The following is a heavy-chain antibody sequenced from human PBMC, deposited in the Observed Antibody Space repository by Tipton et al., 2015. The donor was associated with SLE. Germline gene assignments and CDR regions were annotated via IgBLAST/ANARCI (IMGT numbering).Heavy chain of an antibody. D-gene: IGHD3-3*01. CDR1: GFTFSSYA. Sequence: SLRLSCAASGFTFSSYAMHWVRQAPGKGLEWVSAISGSGGSTYYADSVKGRFTISRDNSKNTLYLQMNSLRAEDTAVYYCAKGGNVLRFLEWPWGQGTLVTVSS. CDR3: AKGGNVLRFLEWP. V-gene: IGHV3-23*01. J-gene: IGHJ4*02. CDR2: ISGSGGST.